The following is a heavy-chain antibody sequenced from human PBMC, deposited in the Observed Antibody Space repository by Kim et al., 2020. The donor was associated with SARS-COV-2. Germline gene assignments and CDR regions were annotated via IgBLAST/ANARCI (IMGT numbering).Heavy chain of an antibody. V-gene: IGHV5-51*01. CDR2: IYPGDSDT. CDR1: GYSFTSYW. CDR3: ARHLPFSYYDFWRGYYYGMDV. J-gene: IGHJ6*02. D-gene: IGHD3-3*01. Sequence: GESLKISCKGSGYSFTSYWIGWVRQMPGKGLEWMGIIYPGDSDTRYSPSFQGQVTISADKSISTAYLQWSSLKASDTAMYYCARHLPFSYYDFWRGYYYGMDVWGQGTTVTVSS.